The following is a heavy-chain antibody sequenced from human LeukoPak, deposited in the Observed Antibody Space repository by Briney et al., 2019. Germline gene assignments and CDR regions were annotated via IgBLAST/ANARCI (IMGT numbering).Heavy chain of an antibody. CDR2: FNPENGNT. J-gene: IGHJ6*03. D-gene: IGHD1-1*01. CDR1: GYSFVSYG. V-gene: IGHV1-18*01. CDR3: ARDGAERPHYMDV. Sequence: ASVKVSCKASGYSFVSYGITWVRQAPGQGLEWMGWFNPENGNTNYAQKVQGRVTMTADTSTSTSYMELRSLRSDDTAVYYCARDGAERPHYMDVWGKGTTVTVSS.